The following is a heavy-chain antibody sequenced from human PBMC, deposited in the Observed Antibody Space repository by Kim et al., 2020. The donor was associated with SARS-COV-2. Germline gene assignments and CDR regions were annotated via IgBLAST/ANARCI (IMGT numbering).Heavy chain of an antibody. CDR2: INTNTGNP. CDR3: ARDWEFSSSPLYYYYGMDV. J-gene: IGHJ6*02. V-gene: IGHV7-4-1*02. Sequence: ASVKVSCKASGYTFTSYAMNWVRQAPGQGLEWMGWINTNTGNPTYAQGFTGRFVFSLDTSGSTAYLQISSLKAEDTAVYYCARDWEFSSSPLYYYYGMDVWGQGTTVTVSS. D-gene: IGHD6-6*01. CDR1: GYTFTSYA.